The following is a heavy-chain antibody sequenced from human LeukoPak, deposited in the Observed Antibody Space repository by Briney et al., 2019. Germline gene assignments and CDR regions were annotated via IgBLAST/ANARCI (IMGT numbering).Heavy chain of an antibody. D-gene: IGHD1-26*01. V-gene: IGHV4-4*07. CDR3: AREWELRGGWFDP. Sequence: SETLSLTCAVYGGSFSSYYWSWIRQPAGKGLEWIGRIYTSGSTNYNPSPKSRVTMSVDTSKNQFSLKLSSVTAADTAVYYCAREWELRGGWFDPWGQGTLVTVSS. J-gene: IGHJ5*02. CDR1: GGSFSSYY. CDR2: IYTSGST.